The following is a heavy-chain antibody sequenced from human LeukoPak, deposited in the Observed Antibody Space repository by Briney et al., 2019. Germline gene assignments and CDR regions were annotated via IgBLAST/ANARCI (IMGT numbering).Heavy chain of an antibody. CDR1: GYSFTSYW. V-gene: IGHV5-51*01. Sequence: PGESLQISCKGSGYSFTSYWIGWVRQMPGKGLEWMGIIYPGDSDTRYSPSFQGQVTISADKSISTAYLQRSSLKASDTAMYYCAVRDDFWSGYNNAFDIWGQGTMVTVSS. D-gene: IGHD3-3*01. CDR2: IYPGDSDT. J-gene: IGHJ3*02. CDR3: AVRDDFWSGYNNAFDI.